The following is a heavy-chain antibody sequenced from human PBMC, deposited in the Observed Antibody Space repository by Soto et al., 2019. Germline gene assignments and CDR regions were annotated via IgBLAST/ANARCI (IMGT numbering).Heavy chain of an antibody. V-gene: IGHV1-2*04. D-gene: IGHD1-7*01. CDR3: ARAGTTSNNYYYYMDV. CDR1: GYTFTGYY. J-gene: IGHJ6*03. CDR2: INPNSGGT. Sequence: ASVKVSCKASGYTFTGYYMHWVRQAPGQGLEWMGWINPNSGGTNYAQKFQGWVTMTRDTSISTAYMELSRLRSDDTAVYYCARAGTTSNNYYYYMDVWGKGTTVTVSS.